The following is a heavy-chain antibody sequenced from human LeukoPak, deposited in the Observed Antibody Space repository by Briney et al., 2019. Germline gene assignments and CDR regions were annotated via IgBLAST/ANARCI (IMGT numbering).Heavy chain of an antibody. CDR2: IYPGDSDT. J-gene: IGHJ4*02. V-gene: IGHV5-51*01. D-gene: IGHD5-24*01. CDR1: GYSFTDYW. Sequence: GESLKISCKTSGYSFTDYWIGWVRQMSGKGLEWMGIIYPGDSDTRYSPSFQGQVTISADKSISTAYLQWSSLKASDTAMYYCATSPLHKAEYYFDYWGQGTLVTVSS. CDR3: ATSPLHKAEYYFDY.